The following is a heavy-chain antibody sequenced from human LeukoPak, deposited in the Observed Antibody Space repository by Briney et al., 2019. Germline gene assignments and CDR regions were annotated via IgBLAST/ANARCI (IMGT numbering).Heavy chain of an antibody. CDR3: ARDGQLGAFDI. CDR2: IYYSGST. Sequence: PSQTLSLTCAVSGGSISSGGYSWSCIRQPPGKGLEWIEYIYYSGSTNYNPSLKSRVTISVDTSKNQFSLKLSSVTAADTAVYYCARDGQLGAFDIWGQGTMVTVSS. V-gene: IGHV4-61*08. D-gene: IGHD6-13*01. J-gene: IGHJ3*02. CDR1: GGSISSGGYS.